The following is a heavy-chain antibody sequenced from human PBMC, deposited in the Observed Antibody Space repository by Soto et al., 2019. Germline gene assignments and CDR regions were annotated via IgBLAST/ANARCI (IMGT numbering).Heavy chain of an antibody. Sequence: PVGSLRLSCTASGFTFGDYVMGWVRQAPGKGLEWVGFIRTKAYGGTTEYAASVKGRFSISRDDSKSIAYLQMNSLKTEDTAVYFCIRETNYYYDSSGYPDCWGQGTLVTVSS. V-gene: IGHV3-49*04. CDR1: GFTFGDYV. CDR3: IRETNYYYDSSGYPDC. J-gene: IGHJ4*02. D-gene: IGHD3-22*01. CDR2: IRTKAYGGTT.